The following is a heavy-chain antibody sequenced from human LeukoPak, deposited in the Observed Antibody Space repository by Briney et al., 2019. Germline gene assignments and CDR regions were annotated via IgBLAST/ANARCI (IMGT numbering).Heavy chain of an antibody. CDR3: AKNGVWGSHIFDY. CDR2: ISGSGAST. D-gene: IGHD3-16*01. Sequence: PGGSLRLSCAASGFTFINCAMSWVRQTPGKGLEWVSAISGSGASTYYADSVKGRFTISRDKSKNTLYLQMNSLRAEDTAVYYCAKNGVWGSHIFDYWGQGTLATVSS. CDR1: GFTFINCA. V-gene: IGHV3-23*01. J-gene: IGHJ4*02.